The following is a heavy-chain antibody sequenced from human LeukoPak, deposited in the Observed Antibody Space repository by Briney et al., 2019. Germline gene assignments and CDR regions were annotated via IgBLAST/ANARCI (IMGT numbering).Heavy chain of an antibody. J-gene: IGHJ4*02. CDR2: ISSSSSYI. Sequence: GGSLRLSCAASGFTFDDYGMSWVRQAPGKGLEWVSSISSSSSYIYYADSVKGRFTISRDNAKNSLYLQMNSLRAEDTAVYYCARDHGDYGGYWGQGTLVTVSS. V-gene: IGHV3-21*01. CDR3: ARDHGDYGGY. CDR1: GFTFDDYG. D-gene: IGHD4-17*01.